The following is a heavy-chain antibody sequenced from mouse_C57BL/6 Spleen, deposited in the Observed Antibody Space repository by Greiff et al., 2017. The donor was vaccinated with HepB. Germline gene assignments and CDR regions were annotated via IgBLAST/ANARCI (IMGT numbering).Heavy chain of an antibody. CDR2: IHPNSGST. D-gene: IGHD2-5*01. CDR1: GYTFTSYW. J-gene: IGHJ3*01. V-gene: IGHV1-64*01. CDR3: AREAYYSNYEFAY. Sequence: QVQLQQPGAELVKPGASVKLSSKASGYTFTSYWMHWVKQRPGQGLEWIGMIHPNSGSTNYNEKFKSKATLTVDKSSSTAYMQLSSLTSEDSAVYYCAREAYYSNYEFAYWGQGTLVTVSA.